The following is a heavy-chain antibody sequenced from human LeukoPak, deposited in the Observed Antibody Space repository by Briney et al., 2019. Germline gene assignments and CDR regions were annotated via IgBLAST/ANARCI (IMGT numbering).Heavy chain of an antibody. CDR1: GGSISSYY. Sequence: PSETLSLTCTVSGGSISSYYWSWIRQPPGKGLEWIGDICYSRSTNYNPSLKSRVTISVDASKNQFPLTRSSVTAADTAVHYSARGITIFGVVTTRDYYYYYMDVWGKGTTVTVSS. V-gene: IGHV4-59*01. CDR3: ARGITIFGVVTTRDYYYYYMDV. CDR2: ICYSRST. J-gene: IGHJ6*03. D-gene: IGHD3-3*01.